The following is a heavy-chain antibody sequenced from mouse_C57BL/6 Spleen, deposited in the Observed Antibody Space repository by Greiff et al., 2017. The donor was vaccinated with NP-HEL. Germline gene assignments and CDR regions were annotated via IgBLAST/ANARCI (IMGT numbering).Heavy chain of an antibody. V-gene: IGHV1-78*01. CDR1: GYTFTDHT. CDR3: AREGIYYYGSSVYYYAMDY. Sequence: VQLQQSDAELVKPGASVKISCKVSGYTFTDHTIHWMKQRPEQGLEWIGYIYPRDGSTKYNEKFKGKATLTADKSSSTAYMQLNSLTSEDSAVYFCAREGIYYYGSSVYYYAMDYWGQGTSVTVSS. CDR2: IYPRDGST. D-gene: IGHD1-1*01. J-gene: IGHJ4*01.